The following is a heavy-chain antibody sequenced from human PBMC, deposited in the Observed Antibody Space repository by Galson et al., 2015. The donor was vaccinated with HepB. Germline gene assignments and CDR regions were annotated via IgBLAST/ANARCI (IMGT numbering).Heavy chain of an antibody. Sequence: TLSLTCTVSGGSISSGSYYWSWIRQPAGKGLEWIGRIYTSGSTNYNPSLKSRVTMPVDTSKNQFSLKLSSVTAADTAVYYCARESGSPDYWGQGTLVTVSS. CDR1: GGSISSGSYY. CDR2: IYTSGST. CDR3: ARESGSPDY. V-gene: IGHV4-61*02. J-gene: IGHJ4*02. D-gene: IGHD1-26*01.